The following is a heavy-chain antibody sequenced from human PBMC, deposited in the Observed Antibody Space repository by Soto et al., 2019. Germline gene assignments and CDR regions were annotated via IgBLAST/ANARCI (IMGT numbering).Heavy chain of an antibody. D-gene: IGHD3-3*01. CDR1: GFTFSSYW. V-gene: IGHV3-7*01. CDR3: ASGPFG. Sequence: EVQLVESGGGLVQPGGSLRLSCVASGFTFSSYWVSWARQAPGKGLEWVANIAPDGSQKNYVDSVKGRFTISRDNAKNSLYLQMNILRVEDTAVYYCASGPFGWSQGTLVTVSS. CDR2: IAPDGSQK. J-gene: IGHJ4*02.